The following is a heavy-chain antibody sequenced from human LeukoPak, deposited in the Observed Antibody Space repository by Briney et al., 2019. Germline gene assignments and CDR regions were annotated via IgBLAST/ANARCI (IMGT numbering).Heavy chain of an antibody. CDR1: GFTFSSYG. D-gene: IGHD6-13*01. CDR3: ARERAAAGMGY. V-gene: IGHV3-33*01. Sequence: GRSLRLSCAASGFTFSSYGMHWVRQAPGKGLEWVAVIWYDGSNKYYADSVKGRFTISRDNSKNTLYLQMNSLRAEDTAEYYCARERAAAGMGYWGQGTLVTVSS. CDR2: IWYDGSNK. J-gene: IGHJ4*02.